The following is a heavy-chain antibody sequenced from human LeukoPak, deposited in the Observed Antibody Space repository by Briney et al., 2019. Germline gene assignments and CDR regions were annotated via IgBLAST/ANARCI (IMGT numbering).Heavy chain of an antibody. V-gene: IGHV3-23*01. J-gene: IGHJ4*02. D-gene: IGHD6-19*01. Sequence: GGSLRLSCAASGFTFSNYAMSWVRQAPGKGLEWVSSISRSGGSTYYADSVKGRFTISRDNSKNTLYLQMSSLRAEDTAVYYCASGGGWVFFNWGRGTLVTVSS. CDR2: ISRSGGST. CDR3: ASGGGWVFFN. CDR1: GFTFSNYA.